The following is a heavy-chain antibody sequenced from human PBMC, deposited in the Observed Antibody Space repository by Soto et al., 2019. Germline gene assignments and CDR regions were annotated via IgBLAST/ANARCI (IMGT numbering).Heavy chain of an antibody. CDR3: ARAYGSGTYPLDY. Sequence: ASVKVSCKASGYTFTTYAMHWVRQAPGQRLEWMGWINAGNGNTKYSQKLQGRVTITRDTSASTGYMELNSLRSEDTAVYYCARAYGSGTYPLDYWGQGTPVTVPQ. J-gene: IGHJ4*02. V-gene: IGHV1-3*01. CDR2: INAGNGNT. D-gene: IGHD3-10*01. CDR1: GYTFTTYA.